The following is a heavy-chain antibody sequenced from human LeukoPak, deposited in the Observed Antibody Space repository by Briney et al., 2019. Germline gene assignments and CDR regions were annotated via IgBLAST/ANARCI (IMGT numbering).Heavy chain of an antibody. V-gene: IGHV1-18*01. CDR2: ITAYNGNT. CDR3: ARDFSGAYDILTGYHKDY. CDR1: GYTFTSYG. Sequence: ASVKVSCKASGYTFTSYGLSWVRQAPGQGLEWMGWITAYNGNTYYAQKFQGRVTMTTDTSTSTAYMELRSLRSDDTAVYYCARDFSGAYDILTGYHKDYWGQGTLVTVSS. D-gene: IGHD3-9*01. J-gene: IGHJ4*02.